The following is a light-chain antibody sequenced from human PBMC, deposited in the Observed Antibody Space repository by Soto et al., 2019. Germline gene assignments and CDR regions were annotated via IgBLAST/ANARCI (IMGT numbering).Light chain of an antibody. Sequence: QSVLTQPASVSGSPGQSITISCTGTSSDIGGYDYVFWYQQYPGKAPKLMIYDVSNRPSGVSDRFSGSKSANTASLTISGLQAEDEADYYCNSYTTSSSLYVFGTGTKLTVL. CDR1: SSDIGGYDY. CDR2: DVS. J-gene: IGLJ1*01. V-gene: IGLV2-14*01. CDR3: NSYTTSSSLYV.